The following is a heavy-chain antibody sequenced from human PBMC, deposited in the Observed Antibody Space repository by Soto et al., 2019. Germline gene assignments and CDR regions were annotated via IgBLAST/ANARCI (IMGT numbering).Heavy chain of an antibody. D-gene: IGHD3-9*01. CDR3: AKVGGYYDILTGYFVGYYYYGMDV. Sequence: GGSLRLSCAASGFNPSNYAMNWVRQAPGKGLEWVSTVSGSGSNTYYADSVKGRFTISRDNSKNTLYLQMNSLRAEDTAVYYCAKVGGYYDILTGYFVGYYYYGMDVWGQGTTVTVSS. CDR2: VSGSGSNT. CDR1: GFNPSNYA. J-gene: IGHJ6*02. V-gene: IGHV3-23*01.